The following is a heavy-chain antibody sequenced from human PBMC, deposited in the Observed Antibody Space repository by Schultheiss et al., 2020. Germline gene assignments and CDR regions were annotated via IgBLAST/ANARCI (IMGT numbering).Heavy chain of an antibody. CDR3: GRGTYCSGGSCYRGMDV. CDR1: GGSISSYY. V-gene: IGHV4-59*12. Sequence: SETLSLACTVSGGSISSYYWSWIRQPPGKGLEWIGYIYYSGSTYYNPSLKSRVTISVDTSKNQFSLNLNSVTAADTAVYYCGRGTYCSGGSCYRGMDVWGQGTTVTVSS. D-gene: IGHD2-15*01. J-gene: IGHJ6*02. CDR2: IYYSGST.